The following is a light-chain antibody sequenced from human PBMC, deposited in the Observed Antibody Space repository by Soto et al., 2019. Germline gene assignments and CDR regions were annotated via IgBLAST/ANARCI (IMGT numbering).Light chain of an antibody. CDR3: ATWSDSLKGWV. J-gene: IGLJ3*02. CDR1: SSDIGSNS. V-gene: IGLV1-44*01. CDR2: AND. Sequence: QSVLTQPPSASRTPGQRVTIPCSGSSSDIGSNSVNWYQQLPGAAPRLLIYANDHRPSGVPDRFSASKSGTSASLAISGVRSEDEAFAYCATWSDSLKGWVFGGGTKLTVL.